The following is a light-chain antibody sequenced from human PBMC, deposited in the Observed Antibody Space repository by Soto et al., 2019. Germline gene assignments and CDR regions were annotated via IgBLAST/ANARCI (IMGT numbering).Light chain of an antibody. V-gene: IGLV2-14*03. CDR2: DVS. Sequence: SVLTQPASVSGSPGQSITISCTGTSSDIGDSNYVSWYQQHPGKAPKLVIYDVSNRPSGVSNRFSGSKSANTAPTTITGLQAEDEADYYCSSFRSSSTSYVFGTGTKVTVL. CDR3: SSFRSSSTSYV. J-gene: IGLJ1*01. CDR1: SSDIGDSNY.